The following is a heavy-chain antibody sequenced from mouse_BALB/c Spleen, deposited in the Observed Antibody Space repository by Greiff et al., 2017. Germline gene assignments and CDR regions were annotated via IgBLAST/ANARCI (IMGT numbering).Heavy chain of an antibody. Sequence: EVKLMESGGGLVQPGGSLRLSCATSGFTFSDFYMEWVRQPPGKRLEWIAASRNKANDYTTEYSASVKGRFIVSRDTSQSILYLQMNALRAEDTAIYYCARDLLLYDGSSYAMDYWGQGTSVTVSS. V-gene: IGHV7-1*02. J-gene: IGHJ4*01. CDR1: GFTFSDFY. CDR2: SRNKANDYTT. D-gene: IGHD1-1*01. CDR3: ARDLLLYDGSSYAMDY.